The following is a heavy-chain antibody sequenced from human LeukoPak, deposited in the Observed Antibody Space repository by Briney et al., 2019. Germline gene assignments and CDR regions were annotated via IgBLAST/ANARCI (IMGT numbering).Heavy chain of an antibody. V-gene: IGHV1-69*13. Sequence: ASVKVSCKASGGTFSSYAISWVRQAPGQGLEWMGGIIPIFGTANYAQKFQGRVTITADESTSTAYMELSSLRSEDTAVYYCARFGAPYYYDSSGYNVYFDYWAREPWSPSPQ. CDR1: GGTFSSYA. J-gene: IGHJ4*02. D-gene: IGHD3-22*01. CDR3: ARFGAPYYYDSSGYNVYFDY. CDR2: IIPIFGTA.